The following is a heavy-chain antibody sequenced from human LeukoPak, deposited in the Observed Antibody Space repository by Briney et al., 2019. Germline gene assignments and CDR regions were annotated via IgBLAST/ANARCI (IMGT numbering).Heavy chain of an antibody. CDR2: IWYDGSNK. D-gene: IGHD3-22*01. CDR3: ARDARYDSSGYYFDY. J-gene: IGHJ4*02. CDR1: GFTFRSYG. V-gene: IGHV3-33*01. Sequence: PGGSLRLSCAASGFTFRSYGMHWVRQAPGKGLEWVAVIWYDGSNKYYTDSVKGRFTITRDNSKNTLHLQLNSLRAEDTAVYYCARDARYDSSGYYFDYWGQGTLVTVSS.